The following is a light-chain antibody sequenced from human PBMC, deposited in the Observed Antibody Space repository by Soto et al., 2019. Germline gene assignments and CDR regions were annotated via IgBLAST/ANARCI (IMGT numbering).Light chain of an antibody. CDR2: EVA. V-gene: IGLV2-14*01. CDR1: SSDIGAFNF. J-gene: IGLJ1*01. CDR3: FSFSNSGSYV. Sequence: QSALTQPASVSGSPGQSISISCTGTSSDIGAFNFVSWYQQHPGKAPKLLIFEVAGRPSGVSLRFSGSKSANTASLTISGLQAEDEADYFCFSFSNSGSYVFGTGTKLTVL.